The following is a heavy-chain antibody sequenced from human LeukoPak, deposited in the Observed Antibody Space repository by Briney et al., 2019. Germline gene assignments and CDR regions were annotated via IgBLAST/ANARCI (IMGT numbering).Heavy chain of an antibody. CDR1: GFTFSSYS. CDR2: ISSNTIYT. CDR3: ARDENMGYYDFWSGYLDL. V-gene: IGHV3-21*01. J-gene: IGHJ4*02. Sequence: PGGSLRLSCTASGFTFSSYSMNWVRQAPGKGLEWDSSISSNTIYTYYADSVKVRFTVSRDNAKNSLYLQMNSLRAEDTAVYYCARDENMGYYDFWSGYLDLWGQGTLVTVPS. D-gene: IGHD3-3*01.